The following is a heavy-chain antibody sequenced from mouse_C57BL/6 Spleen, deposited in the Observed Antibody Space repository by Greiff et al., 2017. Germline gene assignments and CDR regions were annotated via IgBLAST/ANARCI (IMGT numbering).Heavy chain of an antibody. CDR2: ILPGSGST. Sequence: QVQLKQSGAELMKPGASVKLSCKATGYTFTGYWIEWVKQRPGHGLEWIGEILPGSGSTNYNEKFKGKATFTADTSSNTAYMQLSSLTTEDSAIYYCARGGSRNGNWGFAYWGQGTLVTVSA. CDR3: ARGGSRNGNWGFAY. CDR1: GYTFTGYW. D-gene: IGHD2-1*01. V-gene: IGHV1-9*01. J-gene: IGHJ3*01.